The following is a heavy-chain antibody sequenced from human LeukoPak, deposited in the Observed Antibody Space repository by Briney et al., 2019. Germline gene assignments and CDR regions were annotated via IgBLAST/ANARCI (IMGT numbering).Heavy chain of an antibody. CDR3: ARSHDHLWGNYPDY. J-gene: IGHJ4*02. Sequence: SETLSLTCAVSGGSISSGGYSWSWIRQPPGKGLEWIGEINHSGSTNYNPSLKSRVTISVDKSKNQFSLRLNSVTAADTAMYYCARSHDHLWGNYPDYWGQGTLVTVSS. CDR1: GGSISSGGYS. V-gene: IGHV4-30-2*01. D-gene: IGHD3-16*02. CDR2: INHSGST.